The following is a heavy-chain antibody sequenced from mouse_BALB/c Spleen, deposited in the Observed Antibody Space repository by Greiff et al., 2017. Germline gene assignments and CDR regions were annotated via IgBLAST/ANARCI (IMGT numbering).Heavy chain of an antibody. D-gene: IGHD2-4*01. J-gene: IGHJ3*01. CDR1: GFTFSDYY. V-gene: IGHV5-4*02. CDR2: ISDGGSYT. Sequence: EVHLVESGGGLVKPGGSLKLSCAASGFTFSDYYMYWVRQTPEKRLEWVATISDGGSYTYYPDSVKGRFTISRDNAKNNLYLQMSSLKSEDTAMYYCARDYDYDAAACFAYWGQGTLVTVSA. CDR3: ARDYDYDAAACFAY.